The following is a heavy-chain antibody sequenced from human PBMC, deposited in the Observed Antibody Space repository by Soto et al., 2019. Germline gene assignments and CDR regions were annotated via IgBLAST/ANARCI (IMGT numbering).Heavy chain of an antibody. CDR1: GDCVRDYY. V-gene: IGHV4-59*02. J-gene: IGHJ4*02. D-gene: IGHD6-19*01. CDR2: VFHSATT. CDR3: ARGHNSSGCPIDH. Sequence: HSCSLAIGSAACGDCVRDYYGDVTLQVPGKGLEWIGFVFHSATTSYNPRLKTRVAISDDPSKKQFSLRRTSVSAADTAIYYCARGHNSSGCPIDHCAQRILVTVYS.